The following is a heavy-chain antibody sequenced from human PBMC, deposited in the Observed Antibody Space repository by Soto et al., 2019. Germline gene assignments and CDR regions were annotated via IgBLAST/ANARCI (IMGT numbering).Heavy chain of an antibody. CDR1: GFTFSSYG. Sequence: QVQLVESGGGVVQPGRSLRLSCAASGFTFSSYGMHWVRQAPGKGLEWVAVIWYDGSNKYYADSVKGRFTISRDNSKNTLYLQMNSLRAEDTAVYYCARERGYCSGGSCFNYGMDVWGQGTTVTVSS. CDR2: IWYDGSNK. CDR3: ARERGYCSGGSCFNYGMDV. J-gene: IGHJ6*02. V-gene: IGHV3-33*01. D-gene: IGHD2-15*01.